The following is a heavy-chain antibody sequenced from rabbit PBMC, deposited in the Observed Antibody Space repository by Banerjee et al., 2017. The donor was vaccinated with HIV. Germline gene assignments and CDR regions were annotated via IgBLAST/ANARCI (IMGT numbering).Heavy chain of an antibody. CDR2: IYTGDGNT. J-gene: IGHJ4*01. Sequence: QSLEESGGDLVKPGASLTLTCTASGFSFSSGYYMCWVRQAPGKGLEWIGCIYTGDGNTYYASWAKGRFTISKTSSTTVTLQMTSLTAADTATYFCARDLNGDDYVFFNLWGQGTLVTVS. CDR1: GFSFSSGYY. CDR3: ARDLNGDDYVFFNL. D-gene: IGHD2-1*01. V-gene: IGHV1S40*01.